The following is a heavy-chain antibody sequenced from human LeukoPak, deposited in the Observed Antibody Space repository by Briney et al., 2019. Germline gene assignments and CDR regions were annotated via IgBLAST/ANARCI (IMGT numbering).Heavy chain of an antibody. CDR2: IYYSGST. D-gene: IGHD6-13*01. CDR3: ARANSSSWWYDGNWFDP. J-gene: IGHJ5*02. Sequence: SETLSLTCTVSVGSISSYYWTWIRQPPGKGLNGMGYIYYSGSTNYNPSLKSRVTISVDTSKNQFSLKLSSVTAADTAVYYCARANSSSWWYDGNWFDPWGQGTLVTVSS. V-gene: IGHV4-59*01. CDR1: VGSISSYY.